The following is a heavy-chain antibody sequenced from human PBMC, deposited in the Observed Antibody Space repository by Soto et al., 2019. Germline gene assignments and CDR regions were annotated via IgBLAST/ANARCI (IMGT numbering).Heavy chain of an antibody. CDR3: AKGSSGYYFGFDQ. J-gene: IGHJ4*02. CDR2: ISYDGRGK. CDR1: GFTFNIYG. Sequence: QVRLVESGGGVVQPGRSLRLSCAASGFTFNIYGMHWVRQAPGKGLEWMAVISYDGRGKYYADSVKGRLTISRDNSKNTLYLQMNSLRPEDTAVYYCAKGSSGYYFGFDQWGQGTLVTVSS. D-gene: IGHD3-22*01. V-gene: IGHV3-30*18.